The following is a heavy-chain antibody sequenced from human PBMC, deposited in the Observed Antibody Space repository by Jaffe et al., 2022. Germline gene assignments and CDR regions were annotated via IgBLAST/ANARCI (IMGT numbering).Heavy chain of an antibody. J-gene: IGHJ2*01. CDR3: ARDTYGSGSTTYWYFDL. Sequence: QVQLQQWGAGLLKPSETLSLTCAVYGGSFSGYYWSWIRQPPGKGLEWIGEINHSGSTNYNPSLKSRVTISVDTSKNQFSLKLSSVTAADTAVYYCARDTYGSGSTTYWYFDLWGRGTLVTVSS. CDR2: INHSGST. CDR1: GGSFSGYY. V-gene: IGHV4-34*01. D-gene: IGHD3-10*01.